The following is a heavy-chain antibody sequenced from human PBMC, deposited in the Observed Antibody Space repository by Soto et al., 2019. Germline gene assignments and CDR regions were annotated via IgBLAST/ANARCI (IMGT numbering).Heavy chain of an antibody. CDR1: GGNFSSYA. J-gene: IGHJ4*02. CDR2: IIPIFGKA. D-gene: IGHD6-13*01. V-gene: IGHV1-69*13. Sequence: SVKVSCKDSGGNFSSYAISWVRQAPGQGLEWMGGIIPIFGKANYAQKFQGRVTITADESTSTAYMELSSLRSEDTAVYYCAREVIAAAGTEFYYWAQGTLVTVS. CDR3: AREVIAAAGTEFYY.